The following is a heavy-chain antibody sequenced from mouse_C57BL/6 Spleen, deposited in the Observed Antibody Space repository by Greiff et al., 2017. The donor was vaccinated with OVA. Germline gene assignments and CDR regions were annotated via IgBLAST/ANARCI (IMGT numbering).Heavy chain of an antibody. CDR3: ARRYYGRDAMDY. Sequence: EVKLMESGGGLVKPGGSLKLSCAASGFTFSDYGMHWVRQAPEKGLEWVAYISSGSSTIYYADTVKGRFTISRDNAKNTLFLQMTSLRSEDTAMYYCARRYYGRDAMDYWGQGTSVTVSS. J-gene: IGHJ4*01. V-gene: IGHV5-17*01. CDR2: ISSGSSTI. CDR1: GFTFSDYG. D-gene: IGHD1-1*01.